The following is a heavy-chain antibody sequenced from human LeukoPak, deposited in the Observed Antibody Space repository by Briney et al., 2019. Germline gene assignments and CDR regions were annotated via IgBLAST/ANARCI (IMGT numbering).Heavy chain of an antibody. CDR3: ATLNGLERDAFDI. J-gene: IGHJ3*02. D-gene: IGHD2-8*01. CDR1: GYTFTSYD. Sequence: ASVNVSCKASGYTFTSYDINWVRQATGQGLEWMGGFDPEDGETIYAQKFQGRVTMTEDTSTDTAYMELSSLRSEDTAVYYCATLNGLERDAFDIWGQGTMVTVSS. V-gene: IGHV1-24*01. CDR2: FDPEDGET.